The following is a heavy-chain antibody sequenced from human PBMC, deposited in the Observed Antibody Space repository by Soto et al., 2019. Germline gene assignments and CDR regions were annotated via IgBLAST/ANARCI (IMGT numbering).Heavy chain of an antibody. CDR2: INPSGGST. J-gene: IGHJ6*02. D-gene: IGHD2-21*02. CDR3: ARAGICGADCELVPYYYYYGMDV. CDR1: GYTFTRYY. V-gene: IGHV1-46*01. Sequence: GASVKVSCRASGYTFTRYYMHWVRQAPRQGLDWMGIINPSGGSTSYAQKFQGRATMTRDTYTSTVYIEMSSRISEYKSVYDCARAGICGADCELVPYYYYYGMDVWGQGTTVTVSS.